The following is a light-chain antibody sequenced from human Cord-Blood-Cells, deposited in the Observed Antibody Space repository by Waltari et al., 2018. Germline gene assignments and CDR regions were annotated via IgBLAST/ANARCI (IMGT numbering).Light chain of an antibody. CDR1: QSISSY. Sequence: DIQMTQSPSSLSASVGDRVTITCRASQSISSYLNWYQQKPGKAPTLLIYAASSLQSGVPSRFSGSGPETDFAPTFSSLQPEDFATYYCQPSYSTPRGRTFGGGTKVEIK. CDR3: QPSYSTPRGRT. V-gene: IGKV1-39*01. CDR2: AAS. J-gene: IGKJ4*01.